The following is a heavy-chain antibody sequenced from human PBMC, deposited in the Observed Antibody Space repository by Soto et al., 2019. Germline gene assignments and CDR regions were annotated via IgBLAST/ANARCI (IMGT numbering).Heavy chain of an antibody. J-gene: IGHJ6*02. D-gene: IGHD6-6*01. CDR1: GYTFTSYG. CDR3: ARHEYSSSSSYYYYGMDV. Sequence: QVQLVQSGAEVKKPGASVKVSCKASGYTFTSYGISWVRQAPGQGLEWMGWISAYNGNTNYAQKLQGRVTMTTDTSTSTAYMELRILRSDDTAVYYCARHEYSSSSSYYYYGMDVWGQGTTVTVSS. V-gene: IGHV1-18*04. CDR2: ISAYNGNT.